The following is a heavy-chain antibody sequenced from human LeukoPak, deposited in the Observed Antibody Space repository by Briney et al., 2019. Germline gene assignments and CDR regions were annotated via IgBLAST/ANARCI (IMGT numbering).Heavy chain of an antibody. J-gene: IGHJ4*02. CDR3: ARDAPSPGAAHSSSYYFDY. CDR1: GFTFSSYS. D-gene: IGHD6-13*01. V-gene: IGHV3-30-3*01. Sequence: PGGSLRLSCAASGFTFSSYSMHWVRQAPGKGLEWVAVPSYDGSNEYYTDSVKGRFTISRDNSKNTLLLQMNSLRIEDTAVYYCARDAPSPGAAHSSSYYFDYWGQGTLVTVSS. CDR2: PSYDGSNE.